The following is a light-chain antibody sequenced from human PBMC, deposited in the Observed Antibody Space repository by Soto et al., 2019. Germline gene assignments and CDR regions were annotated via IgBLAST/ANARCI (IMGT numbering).Light chain of an antibody. CDR2: GVS. J-gene: IGKJ1*01. Sequence: EIVMTQSPATLSVSPGERATLSCRASQSVSSNLAWYQQKLGQAPRLLIYGVSMRAAGIPGRFSGSGSGREFTLSISSLQSEDFAFYYCQQYHGWPWTFGQGTKVDI. CDR1: QSVSSN. V-gene: IGKV3-15*01. CDR3: QQYHGWPWT.